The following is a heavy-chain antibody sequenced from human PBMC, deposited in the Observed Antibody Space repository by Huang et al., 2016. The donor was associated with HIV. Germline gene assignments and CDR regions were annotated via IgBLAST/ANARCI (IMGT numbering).Heavy chain of an antibody. Sequence: QITLKESGPTLVKPTQTLTLTCTFSGFSLTPTGVAVGWIRQPPGKALEWLALMYWHDDKRYSPSLTSRLTISKDTSRNQVVLTVTDVDPLDTATYYCAGRPLGAGYYFDSWGRGTLVTVSS. J-gene: IGHJ4*02. CDR2: MYWHDDK. D-gene: IGHD3-16*01. V-gene: IGHV2-5*01. CDR3: AGRPLGAGYYFDS. CDR1: GFSLTPTGVA.